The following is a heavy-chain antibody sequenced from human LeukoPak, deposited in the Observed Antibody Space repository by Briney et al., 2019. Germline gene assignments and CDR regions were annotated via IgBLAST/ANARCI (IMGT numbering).Heavy chain of an antibody. Sequence: GASVKVSCKASGYRFTGYYMHWVRQAPGQGLEWMGWINPNSGGTKYAQKFRGRVTMTRDTSISTAYMEVSKLRSDDTAVYYCARDVAPAGGLESYMDVWGKGTTVTVSS. CDR1: GYRFTGYY. CDR2: INPNSGGT. D-gene: IGHD5-12*01. V-gene: IGHV1-2*02. J-gene: IGHJ6*03. CDR3: ARDVAPAGGLESYMDV.